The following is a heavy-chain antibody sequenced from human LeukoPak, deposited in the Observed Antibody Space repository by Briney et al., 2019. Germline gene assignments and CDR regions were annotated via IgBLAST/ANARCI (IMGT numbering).Heavy chain of an antibody. J-gene: IGHJ4*02. CDR2: IRYDGTNK. CDR3: AKTIAVAGEGWYFDY. CDR1: GFIFSSYG. D-gene: IGHD6-19*01. V-gene: IGHV3-30*02. Sequence: GGSLRLSCAASGFIFSSYGMHWVRQAPGKGLDWVAFIRYDGTNKYYADSVKGRFTISRDNSKNTLYLQMNSLRADDTAVYYCAKTIAVAGEGWYFDYWGQGILVTVSS.